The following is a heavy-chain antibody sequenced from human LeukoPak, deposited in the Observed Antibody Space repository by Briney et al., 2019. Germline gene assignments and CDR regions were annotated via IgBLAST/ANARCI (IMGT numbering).Heavy chain of an antibody. D-gene: IGHD3-22*01. V-gene: IGHV3-30-3*01. Sequence: GGSLRLSCAASGFTFSSYAMHWARQAPGKGLEWVAVISYDGSNKYYADSVKGRFTISRDNSKNTLYLQMNSLRAEDTAVYYCAREGYDSSGYYLDYWGQGTLVTVSS. J-gene: IGHJ4*02. CDR1: GFTFSSYA. CDR2: ISYDGSNK. CDR3: AREGYDSSGYYLDY.